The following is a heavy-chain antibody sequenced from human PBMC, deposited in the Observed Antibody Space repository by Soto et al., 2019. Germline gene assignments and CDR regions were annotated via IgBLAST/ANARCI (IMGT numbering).Heavy chain of an antibody. Sequence: EVQLLESGGGLVQPGGSLRLSCAASGFTFSSYAMSWVRQAPGKGLEWVSAISGSGGSTYYADSVKGRFTISRDNSQDTLYLQRNSLRAEDTAVYYCAKEEGYYDILTGYYIGAFDIWGQGTMVTVSS. CDR3: AKEEGYYDILTGYYIGAFDI. V-gene: IGHV3-23*01. CDR2: ISGSGGST. J-gene: IGHJ3*02. D-gene: IGHD3-9*01. CDR1: GFTFSSYA.